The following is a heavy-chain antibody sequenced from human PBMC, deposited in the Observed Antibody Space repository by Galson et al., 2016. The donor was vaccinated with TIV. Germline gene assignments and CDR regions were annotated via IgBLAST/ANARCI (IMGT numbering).Heavy chain of an antibody. D-gene: IGHD5-24*01. J-gene: IGHJ6*02. CDR2: TYYRSEWNR. Sequence: CAISGDSVSSNSAAWNWIRQSPSRGLEWLGRTYYRSEWNRDYAVSVRSRIVIKADRSKNQFFLQLNSVTPEDTAVYFCARGRSGYNSTYYYYGMDVWAKGPRSPSP. CDR3: ARGRSGYNSTYYYYGMDV. CDR1: GDSVSSNSAA. V-gene: IGHV6-1*01.